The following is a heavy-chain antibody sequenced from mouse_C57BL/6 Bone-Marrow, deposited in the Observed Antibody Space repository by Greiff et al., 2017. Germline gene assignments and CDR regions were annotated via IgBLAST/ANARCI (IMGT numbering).Heavy chain of an antibody. V-gene: IGHV1-81*01. CDR2: IYPRSGNT. CDR3: AIWVRRGYYAMDY. J-gene: IGHJ4*01. CDR1: GYTFTSYG. Sequence: QVQLQQSGAELARPGASVKLSCKASGYTFTSYGISWVKQRTGQGLEWIGEIYPRSGNTYYNEKFKGKATLTADKSSSTAYMELLSLTSEDSAVYFCAIWVRRGYYAMDYWGQGTSVTVSS. D-gene: IGHD2-14*01.